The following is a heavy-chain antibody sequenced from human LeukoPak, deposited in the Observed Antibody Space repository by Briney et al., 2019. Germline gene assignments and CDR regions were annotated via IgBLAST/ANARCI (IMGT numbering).Heavy chain of an antibody. CDR3: AKDFNWGWDY. D-gene: IGHD7-27*01. V-gene: IGHV3-30*02. CDR1: GFAFRTYG. Sequence: GGSLRLSCAASGFAFRTYGVHWVRQAPGKGLEWVAFIRSGGNNKYYVDSVKGRFTISRDNSKNMLYLQMNSLRPEDTAVYYCAKDFNWGWDYWAQGTLVTVSS. CDR2: IRSGGNNK. J-gene: IGHJ4*02.